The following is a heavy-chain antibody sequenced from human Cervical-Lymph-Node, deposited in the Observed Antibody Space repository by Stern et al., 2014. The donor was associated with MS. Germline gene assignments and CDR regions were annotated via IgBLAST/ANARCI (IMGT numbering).Heavy chain of an antibody. CDR2: VNPFSGGE. CDR1: GYSFTAYF. Sequence: VQLVESGADVRKPGASVKVSCKASGYSFTAYFIHWVRQAPGKGLEWIGLVNPFSGGENYATKFRGRVTLTSDTSISTAYLELRRLNSDDTAVYYCAKGEVITEWGQGALVTVSS. CDR3: AKGEVITE. J-gene: IGHJ1*01. V-gene: IGHV1-2*02. D-gene: IGHD4-11*01.